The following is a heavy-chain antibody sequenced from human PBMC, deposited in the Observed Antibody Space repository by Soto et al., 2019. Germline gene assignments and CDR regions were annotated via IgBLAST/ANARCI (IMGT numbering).Heavy chain of an antibody. V-gene: IGHV3-33*01. Sequence: QVHLVESGGGVVQPGRSLRLSCAASGFTFSIFGMHWVRQAPGKGLEWAAIIWYDGSNAYYADSVRGRFTISRDNSKNTVYLQMNSLRAEHKAVSYCPRDKGSSTVVSGISQEGHFHSWGQGTLVTVSS. CDR3: PRDKGSSTVVSGISQEGHFHS. CDR2: IWYDGSNA. J-gene: IGHJ4*02. CDR1: GFTFSIFG. D-gene: IGHD6-19*01.